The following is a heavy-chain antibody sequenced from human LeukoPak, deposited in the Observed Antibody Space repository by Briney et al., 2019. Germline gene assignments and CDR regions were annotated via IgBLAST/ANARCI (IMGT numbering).Heavy chain of an antibody. D-gene: IGHD6-19*01. CDR1: GSTFSSYS. CDR3: ASIGTVAGTVD. CDR2: ISSSSSTI. Sequence: PGGSLRLSCAAPGSTFSSYSMNWVRQAPGKGLEWVSYISSSSSTIYYADSVKGRFTISRDNAKNSLYLQMNSLRAEDTAVYYCASIGTVAGTVDWGQGTLVTVSS. J-gene: IGHJ4*02. V-gene: IGHV3-48*01.